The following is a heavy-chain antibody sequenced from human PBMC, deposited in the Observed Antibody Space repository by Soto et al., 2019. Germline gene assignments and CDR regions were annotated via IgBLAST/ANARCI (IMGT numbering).Heavy chain of an antibody. V-gene: IGHV4-34*01. J-gene: IGHJ4*02. CDR2: INHSGST. CDR1: GGSFSGYY. D-gene: IGHD5-18*01. Sequence: SETLSLTCAVYGGSFSGYYWSWIRQPPGKGLEWIGEINHSGSTNYNPSLKSRVTISVDTSKNQFSLKLSSVTAADTAVYYCARGARSSYGVKTGFDYWGQGTLVTVSS. CDR3: ARGARSSYGVKTGFDY.